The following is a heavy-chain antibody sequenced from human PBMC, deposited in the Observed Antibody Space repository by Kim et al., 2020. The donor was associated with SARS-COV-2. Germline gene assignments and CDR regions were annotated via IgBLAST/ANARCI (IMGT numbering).Heavy chain of an antibody. Sequence: SETLSLTCAVSDVSITSNNWWTWVRQSPGKGLEWIGEIYHSGSTNYNPSLKRRVTISVDKSRNQFSLKLTSVTAADSAVYFCARMPYSKSHRYGVDVWGQGTTVTVSS. J-gene: IGHJ6*02. V-gene: IGHV4-4*02. CDR1: DVSITSNNW. CDR3: ARMPYSKSHRYGVDV. CDR2: IYHSGST. D-gene: IGHD6-13*01.